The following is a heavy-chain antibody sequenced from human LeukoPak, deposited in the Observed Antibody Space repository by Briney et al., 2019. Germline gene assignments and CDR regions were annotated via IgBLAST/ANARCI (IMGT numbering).Heavy chain of an antibody. V-gene: IGHV5-51*01. Sequence: GESLKISCKGSGYSFTSYWIGWVRQMPGKGLEWMGIIYPGDSDTRYSPSFQGQVTISADRSISTAYLQWSSLKASDTAMYYCARSYSPPMVQGAIQPLDYWGQGTLVTVSS. J-gene: IGHJ4*02. CDR3: ARSYSPPMVQGAIQPLDY. CDR1: GYSFTSYW. D-gene: IGHD3-10*01. CDR2: IYPGDSDT.